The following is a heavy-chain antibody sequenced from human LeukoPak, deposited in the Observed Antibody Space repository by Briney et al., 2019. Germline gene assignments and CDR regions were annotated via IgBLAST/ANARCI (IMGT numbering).Heavy chain of an antibody. V-gene: IGHV4-39*07. D-gene: IGHD3-10*01. Sequence: SETLSLTCTVSGGSISSSSYYWGWIRQPPGKGLEWIGSIYYSGSTYYNPSLKSRVTISVDTSKNQFSLKLSSVTAADTAVYYCARDPAVIRGDTFFDYWGQGTLVTVSS. CDR2: IYYSGST. CDR1: GGSISSSSYY. J-gene: IGHJ4*02. CDR3: ARDPAVIRGDTFFDY.